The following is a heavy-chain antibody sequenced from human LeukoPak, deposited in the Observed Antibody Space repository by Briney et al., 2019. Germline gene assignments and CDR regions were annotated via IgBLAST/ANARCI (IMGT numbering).Heavy chain of an antibody. V-gene: IGHV3-30-3*01. Sequence: GGSLRLSCAASGFTFSSYAMHWVRQAPGKGLEWVAVISYDGSNKYYADSVKGRFTISRDNSKNTLYLQMNSLRAEDTAVYYCARVDGNIVVAPIDYWGQGTLVAVSS. CDR2: ISYDGSNK. CDR3: ARVDGNIVVAPIDY. D-gene: IGHD2-2*01. J-gene: IGHJ4*02. CDR1: GFTFSSYA.